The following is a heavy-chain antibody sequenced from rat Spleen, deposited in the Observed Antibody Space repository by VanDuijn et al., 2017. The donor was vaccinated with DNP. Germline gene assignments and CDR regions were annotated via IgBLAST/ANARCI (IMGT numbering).Heavy chain of an antibody. J-gene: IGHJ3*01. CDR1: GFTFSDYA. CDR3: TRGANWEGNWFAY. V-gene: IGHV5-17*01. CDR2: IIYDGSST. Sequence: EVQLVESGGGLVQPGNSLKLSCAASGFTFSDYAMAWVRQSPKKGLEWVATIIYDGSSTYYRDSVKGRFTISRDHARSTLYLQMDSLKSEATATYYCTRGANWEGNWFAYWGQGTLVTVSS. D-gene: IGHD5-1*01.